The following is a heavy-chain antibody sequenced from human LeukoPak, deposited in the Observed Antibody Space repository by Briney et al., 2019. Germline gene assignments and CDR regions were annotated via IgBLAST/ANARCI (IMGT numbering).Heavy chain of an antibody. V-gene: IGHV3-21*01. CDR3: ARAGLGMVAWGAFDI. Sequence: PGGSLRLSCAASGFTLSNAWMNWVRQAPGKGLEWVSSISSSSSYIYYADSVKGRFTISRDNAKNSLYLQMNSLRAEDTAVYYCARAGLGMVAWGAFDIWGQGTMVTVSS. CDR1: GFTLSNAW. CDR2: ISSSSSYI. J-gene: IGHJ3*02. D-gene: IGHD2-8*01.